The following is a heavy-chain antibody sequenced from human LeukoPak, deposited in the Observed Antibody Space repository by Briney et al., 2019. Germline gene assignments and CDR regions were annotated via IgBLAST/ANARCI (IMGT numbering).Heavy chain of an antibody. CDR1: GFTFSSYS. CDR2: ISSSSSYI. CDR3: ARDGEYYYDSSGSLVCAFDI. D-gene: IGHD3-22*01. J-gene: IGHJ3*02. V-gene: IGHV3-21*04. Sequence: GGSLRLSCAVSGFTFSSYSMNWVRQAPGKGLEWVSSISSSSSYIYYADSVKGRFTISRDNAKNSLYLQMNSLRAEDTAVYYCARDGEYYYDSSGSLVCAFDIWGQGTMVTVSS.